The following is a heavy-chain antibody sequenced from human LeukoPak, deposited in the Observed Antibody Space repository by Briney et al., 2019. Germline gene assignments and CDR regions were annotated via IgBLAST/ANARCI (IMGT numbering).Heavy chain of an antibody. V-gene: IGHV3-48*01. CDR1: GFTFANYN. CDR3: ARDPPHGMDV. J-gene: IGHJ6*02. Sequence: GESLRLSCAASGFTFANYNFNWVRQAPGKGLEWVSYISSTSSTIYYADSMKGRFTISRDNAKNSLYLQMNSLRAEDTAVYYCARDPPHGMDVWGQGTTVTVSS. CDR2: ISSTSSTI.